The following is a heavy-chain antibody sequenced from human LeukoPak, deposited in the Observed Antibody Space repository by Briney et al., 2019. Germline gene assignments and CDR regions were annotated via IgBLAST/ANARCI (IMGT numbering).Heavy chain of an antibody. CDR2: IYPRDSRT. Sequence: GESLKISCKGSGYSFTSYWIGWVRQMPGKGLEWMGVIYPRDSRTTYSPSFQDQVTISADKSISTAYLQWTSLKASDTAMYYCARHLSDITSSPNYWGPGTLVTASS. CDR3: ARHLSDITSSPNY. D-gene: IGHD2-2*01. CDR1: GYSFTSYW. J-gene: IGHJ4*02. V-gene: IGHV5-51*01.